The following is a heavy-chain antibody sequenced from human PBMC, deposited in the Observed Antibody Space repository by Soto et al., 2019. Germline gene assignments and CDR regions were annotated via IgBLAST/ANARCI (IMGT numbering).Heavy chain of an antibody. Sequence: QVQLVQSGAEVKKPGSSVKVSCKTSGGTIRTYVISWVRQAAGQGLEWMGGIIPIFGTPNYAQNFQGRVTITGDKSTNTAYMELSSLRSEDTAVYYCAREPKGGSGSYFDYWGQGSLVTVSS. D-gene: IGHD3-10*01. V-gene: IGHV1-69*06. J-gene: IGHJ4*02. CDR3: AREPKGGSGSYFDY. CDR1: GGTIRTYV. CDR2: IIPIFGTP.